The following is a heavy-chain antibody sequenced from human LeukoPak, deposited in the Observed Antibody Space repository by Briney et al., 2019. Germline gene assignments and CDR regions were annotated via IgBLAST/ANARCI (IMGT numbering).Heavy chain of an antibody. CDR1: GFTFSSYW. CDR3: ARGFRALDY. D-gene: IGHD3-10*01. CDR2: IKQDGSEE. J-gene: IGHJ4*02. Sequence: GGSLRLSCAASGFTFSSYWMTWVRQAPGKGLEWVANIKQDGSEEYYVDSVKGRFTISRDNAKNSLYLQMNSLSAEDTAVYYCARGFRALDYWGQGTLVTVSS. V-gene: IGHV3-7*01.